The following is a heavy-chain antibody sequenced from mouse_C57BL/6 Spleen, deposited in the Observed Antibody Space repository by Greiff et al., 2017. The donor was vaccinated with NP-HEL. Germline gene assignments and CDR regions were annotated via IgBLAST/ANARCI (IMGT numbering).Heavy chain of an antibody. CDR1: GYTFTDYY. CDR3: ATTVVAPYWYFDV. J-gene: IGHJ1*03. Sequence: VQLQQSGPELVKPGASVKISCKASGYTFTDYYMNWVKQSHGKSLEWIGDINPNNGGTSYNQKFKGKATLTVDKSSSTAYMELRSLTSEDSAVYYCATTVVAPYWYFDVWGTGTTVTVSS. D-gene: IGHD1-1*01. V-gene: IGHV1-26*01. CDR2: INPNNGGT.